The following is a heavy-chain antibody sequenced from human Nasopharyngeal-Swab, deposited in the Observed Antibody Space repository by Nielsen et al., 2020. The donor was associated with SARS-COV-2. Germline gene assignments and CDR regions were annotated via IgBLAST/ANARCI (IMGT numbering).Heavy chain of an antibody. Sequence: SGPTLGKPTETITLTCTGSGFSLSNARMGVSWIRQPPGKALEWLAHIFSNDEKSYSTSLKSRRTISKDTSKSQVVLTMTNMDPVDTATYYCARYYYDSSGYPYFDYWGQGTLVTVSS. D-gene: IGHD3-22*01. CDR1: GFSLSNARMG. CDR2: IFSNDEK. CDR3: ARYYYDSSGYPYFDY. J-gene: IGHJ4*02. V-gene: IGHV2-26*01.